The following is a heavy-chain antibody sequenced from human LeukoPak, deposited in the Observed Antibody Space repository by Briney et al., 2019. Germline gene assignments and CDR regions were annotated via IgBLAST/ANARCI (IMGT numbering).Heavy chain of an antibody. J-gene: IGHJ5*02. V-gene: IGHV4-59*01. Sequence: SETLSLTCTVSGGSISSYYWSCIPQPPGRGLECIACISYRGSDKNIRSLRGRVTISVETSKNQLSLKLSSVSAADTAVYYCAREPGFDSSGDLSWFDPWGQGTLVTVSS. CDR2: ISYRGSD. CDR1: GGSISSYY. D-gene: IGHD3-22*01. CDR3: AREPGFDSSGDLSWFDP.